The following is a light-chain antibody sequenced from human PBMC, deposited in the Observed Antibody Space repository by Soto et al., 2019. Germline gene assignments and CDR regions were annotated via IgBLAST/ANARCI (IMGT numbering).Light chain of an antibody. CDR1: QSLLHSDGKTY. V-gene: IGKV2D-29*01. Sequence: EIVLTQTPLSLSVTPGQTAYISCKSTQSLLHSDGKTYLYWYLQKAGQPPQLLIYEASNRFSGATATLRGSGSGTDFTPKNSRVEAEDAGIYYCIESKQLLITLDHRKRLE. J-gene: IGKJ5*01. CDR2: EAS. CDR3: IESKQLLIT.